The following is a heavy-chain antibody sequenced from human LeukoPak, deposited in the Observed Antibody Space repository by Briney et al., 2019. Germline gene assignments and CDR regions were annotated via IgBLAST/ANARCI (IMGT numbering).Heavy chain of an antibody. V-gene: IGHV3-21*01. J-gene: IGHJ4*02. CDR3: AKDYSGSPAYFDY. CDR2: ISSSSDYI. D-gene: IGHD1-26*01. CDR1: GFTFSPYS. Sequence: GGSLRLSCTASGFTFSPYSMNWVRQAPGKGLEWVSSISSSSDYIYYADSVKGRFTISRDNAKNSLYLQMNSLRAEDTAVYYCAKDYSGSPAYFDYWGQGTLVTVSS.